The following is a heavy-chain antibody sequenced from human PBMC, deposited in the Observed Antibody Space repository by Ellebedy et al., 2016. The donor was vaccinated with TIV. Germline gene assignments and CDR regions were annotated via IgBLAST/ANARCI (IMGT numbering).Heavy chain of an antibody. D-gene: IGHD3-22*01. CDR1: GFTFSNYG. J-gene: IGHJ4*02. V-gene: IGHV3-30*06. Sequence: PGGSLRLSCAASGFTFSNYGMHWVRQAPGKGLEWVAVISYDGSNKYYADSVKGRFTISRDNSKNTLYLQMNSLRAEDTAVYYCARARDYYDSSGYLPLCYWGQGTLVTVSS. CDR3: ARARDYYDSSGYLPLCY. CDR2: ISYDGSNK.